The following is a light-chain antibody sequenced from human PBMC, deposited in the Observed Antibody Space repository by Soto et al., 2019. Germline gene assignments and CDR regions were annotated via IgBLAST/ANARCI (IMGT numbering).Light chain of an antibody. J-gene: IGKJ1*01. CDR3: QQFSTYCT. CDR2: KAS. CDR1: QSISHW. V-gene: IGKV1-5*03. Sequence: DIQMTQSTSTLSAFVGDRVTITCRASQSISHWLAWYQQKPGKAPKLLIYKASILESGVPSRFSGSGSGTEFTLTINSLQPDDFATYYCQQFSTYCTFGQGTKVEI.